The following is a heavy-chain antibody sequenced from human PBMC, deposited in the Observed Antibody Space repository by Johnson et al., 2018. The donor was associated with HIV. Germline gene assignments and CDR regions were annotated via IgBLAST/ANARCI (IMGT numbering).Heavy chain of an antibody. CDR3: AREYSSLSQGAFDI. CDR2: ISYDGSNK. J-gene: IGHJ3*02. D-gene: IGHD6-6*01. Sequence: VQLAESGGGVVQPGRSLRLSRAAAGFTFSSYAMYWVRPAPGKGLEWVAVISYDGSNKYYADSVKGRFTISRDNSKNTLYLQMNSLRAEDTAVYYCAREYSSLSQGAFDIWGQGTMVTVSS. V-gene: IGHV3-30*04. CDR1: GFTFSSYA.